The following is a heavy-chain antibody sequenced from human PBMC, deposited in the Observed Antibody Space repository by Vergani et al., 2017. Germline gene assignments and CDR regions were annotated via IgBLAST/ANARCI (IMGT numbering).Heavy chain of an antibody. CDR1: GGSISSSSYY. D-gene: IGHD6-6*01. V-gene: IGHV4-39*01. CDR3: ARHSSSVSTRYYYYYMDV. CDR2: IYYSGST. J-gene: IGHJ6*03. Sequence: QLQLQESGPGLVKPSETLSLTCTVSGGSISSSSYYWGWIRQPPGKGLEWIGSIYYSGSTYYNPSLQSRVTISVDTSKNQFSLKLSSVTAADTAVYYCARHSSSVSTRYYYYYMDVWGKGTTVTVSS.